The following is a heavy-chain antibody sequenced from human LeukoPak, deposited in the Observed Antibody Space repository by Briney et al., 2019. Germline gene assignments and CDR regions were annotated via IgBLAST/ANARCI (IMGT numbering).Heavy chain of an antibody. D-gene: IGHD2-15*01. CDR3: ARVRIGWFDP. J-gene: IGHJ5*02. CDR1: GGSITSTSYY. Sequence: SETLSLTCTVSGGSITSTSYYWGWIRQPPGKGLEWIGSLYYSGSTYYNPSLRSRITISVDTSKNQFSLRLSSVTAADTAVYYCARVRIGWFDPWGQGTLVTVSS. CDR2: LYYSGST. V-gene: IGHV4-39*07.